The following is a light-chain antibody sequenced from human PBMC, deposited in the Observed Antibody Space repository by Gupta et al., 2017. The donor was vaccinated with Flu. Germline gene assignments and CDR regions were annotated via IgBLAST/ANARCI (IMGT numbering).Light chain of an antibody. CDR1: QSISSW. V-gene: IGKV1-5*03. Sequence: DIQVNQSPSTLSASVGDRVTITCRASQSISSWLAWYQQKPGKAPKLLIYKASSLESGVPSRFSGSGSGTEFTLTISSLQPDDFATYYCQQYNSSPVTFGQGTKLEIK. CDR2: KAS. J-gene: IGKJ2*01. CDR3: QQYNSSPVT.